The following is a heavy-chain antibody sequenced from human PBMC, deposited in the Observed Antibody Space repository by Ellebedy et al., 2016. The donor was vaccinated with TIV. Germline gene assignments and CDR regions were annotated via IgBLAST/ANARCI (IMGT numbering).Heavy chain of an antibody. D-gene: IGHD3-9*01. CDR1: GGSISSYY. Sequence: SETLSLTCAVSGGSISSYYWSWIRQPPGKGLEWIGYIYYSGSTNYNPSLKSRVAISVDTSKNQFSLKMSSVTAADTAVYYCTRVGGDLAGFRSYDYWGQGTLVTVSS. CDR2: IYYSGST. CDR3: TRVGGDLAGFRSYDY. J-gene: IGHJ4*02. V-gene: IGHV4-59*12.